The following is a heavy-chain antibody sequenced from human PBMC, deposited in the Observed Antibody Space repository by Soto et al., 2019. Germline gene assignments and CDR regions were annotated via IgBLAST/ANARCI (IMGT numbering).Heavy chain of an antibody. Sequence: SETLSLTCTVSGGSISNYDWSWIRQPPGERLEWVGYIYNSETTNYNPSLESRVTVSVDTSKNQFSLKLRSVTAADTAVYYCARHCGGGSDDEKSDNFDLWGKGTMVTV. CDR3: ARHCGGGSDDEKSDNFDL. V-gene: IGHV4-59*08. CDR2: IYNSETT. J-gene: IGHJ3*01. D-gene: IGHD2-21*01. CDR1: GGSISNYD.